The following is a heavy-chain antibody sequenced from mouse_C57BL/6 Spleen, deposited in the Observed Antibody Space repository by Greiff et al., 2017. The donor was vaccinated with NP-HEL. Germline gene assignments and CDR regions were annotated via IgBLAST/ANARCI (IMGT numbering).Heavy chain of an antibody. CDR3: ARDGYDGGWFAY. J-gene: IGHJ3*01. CDR1: GYTFTSYW. CDR2: IHPNSGST. Sequence: VQLQQPGAELVKPGASVKLSCKASGYTFTSYWMHWVKQRPGQGLEWIGMIHPNSGSTNYNEKFKSKATLTVDKSSSTAYMQLSSLTSEDSAVYYCARDGYDGGWFAYWGQGTLVTVSA. D-gene: IGHD2-2*01. V-gene: IGHV1-64*01.